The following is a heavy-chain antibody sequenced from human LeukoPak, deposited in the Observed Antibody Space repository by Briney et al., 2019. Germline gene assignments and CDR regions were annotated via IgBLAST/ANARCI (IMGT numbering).Heavy chain of an antibody. CDR3: ARGGRFLEWLSIRDIVATEVDY. CDR2: IIPIFGTA. J-gene: IGHJ4*02. D-gene: IGHD3-3*01. Sequence: GASVKVSCKASGGTFSSYAISWVRQAPGQGLEWMGGIIPIFGTANYAQKFQGRVTMTRDMSTSTVYMELSSLRSEDTAVYYCARGGRFLEWLSIRDIVATEVDYWGQGTLVTVSS. V-gene: IGHV1-69*05. CDR1: GGTFSSYA.